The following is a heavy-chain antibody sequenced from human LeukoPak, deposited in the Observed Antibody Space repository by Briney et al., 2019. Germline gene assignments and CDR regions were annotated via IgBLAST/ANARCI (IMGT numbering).Heavy chain of an antibody. V-gene: IGHV4-61*02. J-gene: IGHJ4*02. D-gene: IGHD5-24*01. CDR2: IYTSGST. CDR1: GGSISSGIYY. Sequence: SETLPLTCTVSGGSISSGIYYWNWIRQPAGKGLEWIGRIYTSGSTNYNPSLKSRVTISVDTSKNQFSLKLSSVTAADTAVFYCARHLWLQDPFDYWGQGALVTVSS. CDR3: ARHLWLQDPFDY.